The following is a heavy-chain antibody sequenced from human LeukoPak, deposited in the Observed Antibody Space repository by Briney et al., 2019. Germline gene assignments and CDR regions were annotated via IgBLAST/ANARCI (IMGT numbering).Heavy chain of an antibody. CDR3: ARGNLVVPFDY. J-gene: IGHJ4*02. Sequence: SETLSLTCTVSGGSISSYYWSWIRQPPGKGLEWIGYIYYSGSTNYNPSLKSRVTISVDTSKNQFSLKLSSVTAADTAVYYWARGNLVVPFDYWGQGTLVTVSS. D-gene: IGHD2-15*01. CDR2: IYYSGST. V-gene: IGHV4-59*01. CDR1: GGSISSYY.